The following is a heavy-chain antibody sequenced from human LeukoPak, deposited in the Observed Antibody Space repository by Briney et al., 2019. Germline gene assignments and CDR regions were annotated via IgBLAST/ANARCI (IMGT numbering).Heavy chain of an antibody. D-gene: IGHD3-16*02. CDR3: AKDRNYDYVWGSYRPDY. J-gene: IGHJ4*02. V-gene: IGHV3-23*01. CDR2: ISPGGGTT. CDR1: GFAFGSEA. Sequence: GGSLRLSCAVSGFAFGSEAMSWVRQSPARGLEWVASISPGGGTTYYADYVKGRFTISRDNSKNSLFVQMNSLRAEDTAVYYCAKDRNYDYVWGSYRPDYWGQGTLVTVSS.